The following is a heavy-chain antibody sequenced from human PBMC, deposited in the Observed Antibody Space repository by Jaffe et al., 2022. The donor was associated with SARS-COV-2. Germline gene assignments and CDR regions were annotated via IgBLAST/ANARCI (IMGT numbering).Heavy chain of an antibody. D-gene: IGHD2-8*01. V-gene: IGHV3-30-3*01. CDR2: ISYDGSNK. Sequence: QVQLVESGGGVVQPGRSLRLSCAASGFTFSSYAMHWVRQAPGKGLEWVAVISYDGSNKYYADSVKGRFTISRDNSKNTLYLQMNSLRAEDTAVYYCARTGEYCTNGVCYTGISDYWGQGTLVTVSS. J-gene: IGHJ4*02. CDR3: ARTGEYCTNGVCYTGISDY. CDR1: GFTFSSYA.